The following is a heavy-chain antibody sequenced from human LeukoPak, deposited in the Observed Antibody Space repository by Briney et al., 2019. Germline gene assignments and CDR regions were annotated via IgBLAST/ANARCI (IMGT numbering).Heavy chain of an antibody. CDR1: GGSISSYY. J-gene: IGHJ4*02. Sequence: SETLSLTCTVSGGSISSYYWSWLRQPPGKGLEWIGYIYYSGSTNYNPSLKSRVTISVDTSKNQFSLKLSSVTAADTAVYYCARSPYYYDSSGYYDYWGQGTLVTVSS. D-gene: IGHD3-22*01. CDR2: IYYSGST. CDR3: ARSPYYYDSSGYYDY. V-gene: IGHV4-59*01.